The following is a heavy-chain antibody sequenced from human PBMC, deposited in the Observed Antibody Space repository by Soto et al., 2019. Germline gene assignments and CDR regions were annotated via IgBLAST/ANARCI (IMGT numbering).Heavy chain of an antibody. Sequence: QVQLQESGPGLEKPSETLSLTCTVSGGSISSYYWSWIRQPPGKGLEWIGYIYYSGSTNSNPSLKSRVTISVDTSKNQFSLKLSSVTAADTAVYYCARRYCSGFGYWGQGTLVTVSS. CDR3: ARRYCSGFGY. J-gene: IGHJ4*02. D-gene: IGHD2-15*01. V-gene: IGHV4-59*01. CDR1: GGSISSYY. CDR2: IYYSGST.